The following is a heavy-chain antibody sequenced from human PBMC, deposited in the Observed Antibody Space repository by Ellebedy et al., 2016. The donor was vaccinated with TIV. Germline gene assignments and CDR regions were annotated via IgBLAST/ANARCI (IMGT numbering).Heavy chain of an antibody. V-gene: IGHV3-23*01. CDR2: ISGSGHST. J-gene: IGHJ4*02. Sequence: GESLKISXAASGVTFSNYAMSWVRQAPGKGLEWVSAISGSGHSTYYADSVKGRFTVSRDNSENSLYLQMNSLRAEDAAVYYCAKGSATVRPYYFDSWGQGTLVTVSS. CDR1: GVTFSNYA. CDR3: AKGSATVRPYYFDS. D-gene: IGHD2-15*01.